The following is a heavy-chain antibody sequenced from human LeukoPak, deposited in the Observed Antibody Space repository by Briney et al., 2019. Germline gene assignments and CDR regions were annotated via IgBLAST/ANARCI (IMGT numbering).Heavy chain of an antibody. CDR1: GGSISSGGYY. V-gene: IGHV4-61*02. Sequence: SETLSLTCTVSGGSISSGGYYWNWIRQPAGKGLEWIGRIYTSGSTKYNPSLKSRVTMSVDTPKNQFSLKLSSVTAADTAVYYCARESFSYTGWFDPWGQGTLVTVPS. J-gene: IGHJ5*02. CDR3: ARESFSYTGWFDP. D-gene: IGHD3-16*02. CDR2: IYTSGST.